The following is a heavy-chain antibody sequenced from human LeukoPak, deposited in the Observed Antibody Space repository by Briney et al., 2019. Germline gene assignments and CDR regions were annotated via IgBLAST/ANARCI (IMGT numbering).Heavy chain of an antibody. Sequence: GGSLRLSCAASGFTFSSYGMHWVRQAPGKGLEWVAVIWYDGSNKYYADSVKGRFTIPRDNSKNTLYLQMNSLRAEDTAVYYCARDLRDGYNYYYGMDVWGQGTTVTVSS. D-gene: IGHD5-24*01. J-gene: IGHJ6*02. CDR1: GFTFSSYG. CDR3: ARDLRDGYNYYYGMDV. V-gene: IGHV3-33*01. CDR2: IWYDGSNK.